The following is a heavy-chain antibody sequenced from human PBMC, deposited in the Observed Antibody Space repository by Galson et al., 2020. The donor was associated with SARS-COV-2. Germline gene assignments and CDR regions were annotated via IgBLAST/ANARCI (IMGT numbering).Heavy chain of an antibody. V-gene: IGHV1-69*13. J-gene: IGHJ4*02. CDR3: VRGEVQTLDF. D-gene: IGHD3-16*01. Sequence: SVKVSCKASRGTFSSSDVNWVRQAPGQGLEWLGGFIHVFHTATYAQKFQGRVTITADEPTTTVYMELTSLGSDDTAVYFCVRGEVQTLDFWGQGTLVIVSS. CDR2: FIHVFHTA. CDR1: RGTFSSSD.